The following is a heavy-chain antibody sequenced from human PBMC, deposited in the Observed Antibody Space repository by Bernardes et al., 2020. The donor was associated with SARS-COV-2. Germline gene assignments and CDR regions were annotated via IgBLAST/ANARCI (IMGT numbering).Heavy chain of an antibody. CDR2: VYSGGNS. D-gene: IGHD2-21*01. CDR1: GGSIGSSNYY. CDR3: AGSSCGIDCYIGGLRSWDYGMDV. Sequence: SGTLSLTCTVSGGSIGSSNYYWGWIRQAPGKGLEWIGSVYSGGNSYSNPSLQRRVSASIDTSRNQFSLRLSIVTAGDTAVYYCAGSSCGIDCYIGGLRSWDYGMDVWGPGTTVTVSS. V-gene: IGHV4-39*01. J-gene: IGHJ6*02.